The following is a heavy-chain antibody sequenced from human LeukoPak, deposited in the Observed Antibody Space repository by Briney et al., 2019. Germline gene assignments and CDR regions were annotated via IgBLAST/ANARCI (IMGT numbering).Heavy chain of an antibody. CDR1: GFTLSSYS. Sequence: GGSLRLSCAASGFTLSSYSMNWVRQALGKGLEWVSSISRSSAYIYYADSVKGRFTISRDNAKNSLYLQMNSLRAEDTAVYYCAKRSAESSGYFEHWGQGTLVTVSS. D-gene: IGHD6-19*01. CDR3: AKRSAESSGYFEH. J-gene: IGHJ4*02. CDR2: ISRSSAYI. V-gene: IGHV3-21*04.